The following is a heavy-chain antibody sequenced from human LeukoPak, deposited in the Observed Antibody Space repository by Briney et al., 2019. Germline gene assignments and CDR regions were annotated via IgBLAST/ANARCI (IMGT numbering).Heavy chain of an antibody. V-gene: IGHV1-18*01. CDR1: GYTFTSYG. CDR3: ARDGYYYGSGSYYDY. Sequence: GASVKVSCKASGYTFTSYGISWVRQAPGQGLEWMGWISAYNGNTNYAQKLQGRVTMTTDTSTSTAYMELRSLRSDDTAVYYCARDGYYYGSGSYYDYWGQGTLVTVSS. J-gene: IGHJ4*02. CDR2: ISAYNGNT. D-gene: IGHD3-10*01.